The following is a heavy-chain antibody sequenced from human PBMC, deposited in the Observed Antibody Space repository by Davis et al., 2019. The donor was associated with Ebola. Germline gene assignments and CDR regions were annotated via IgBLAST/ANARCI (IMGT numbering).Heavy chain of an antibody. CDR2: IYYRGST. CDR1: GDSITSGVYY. D-gene: IGHD1-26*01. CDR3: ARGSIVGATVPPRGYFDY. J-gene: IGHJ4*02. V-gene: IGHV4-30-4*08. Sequence: SETLSLTCAVSGDSITSGVYYWSWIRPSPGKGLEWLGSIYYRGSTYYNPSLQSRVSISVDTSRSQFSLRLTAVTAADTAVSYCARGSIVGATVPPRGYFDYWGQGTLVTVSS.